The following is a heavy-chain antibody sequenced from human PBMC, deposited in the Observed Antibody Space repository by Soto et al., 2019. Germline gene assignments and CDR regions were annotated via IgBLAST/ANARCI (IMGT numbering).Heavy chain of an antibody. Sequence: LLESGGGLVQPGGSLRLSCAASGFTFTTYAMGWVRQAPGKGLEWVSSISGSGAGTFYADSVKGRFTMSRDNAKKMVYLQMNGLRADDTALYYCAKEALTVAGNNFDSWGQGTLVTVSS. V-gene: IGHV3-23*01. CDR2: ISGSGAGT. CDR3: AKEALTVAGNNFDS. D-gene: IGHD6-19*01. CDR1: GFTFTTYA. J-gene: IGHJ4*02.